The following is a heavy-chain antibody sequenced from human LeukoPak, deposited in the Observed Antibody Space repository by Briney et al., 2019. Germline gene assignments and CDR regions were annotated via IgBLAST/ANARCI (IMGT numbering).Heavy chain of an antibody. Sequence: GGSLRLSCAASGFTFTSYSMSWVRQAPGKGLEWVSGTSDRGDYTYYADSVKGRFTISRDSSKNTLFLQMNNLRAEDTALYFCARKAQYNGHYPLDYWGQGTLVTVSS. V-gene: IGHV3-23*01. D-gene: IGHD1-7*01. CDR3: ARKAQYNGHYPLDY. J-gene: IGHJ4*02. CDR1: GFTFTSYS. CDR2: TSDRGDYT.